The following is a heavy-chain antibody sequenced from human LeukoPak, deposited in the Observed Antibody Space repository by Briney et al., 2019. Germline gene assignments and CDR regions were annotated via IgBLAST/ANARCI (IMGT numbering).Heavy chain of an antibody. J-gene: IGHJ4*02. D-gene: IGHD1-26*01. Sequence: GSLRLSCAASGFTFSSYAMSRVRQAPGKGLEWVSAISGSGGSTYYADSVKGRFTISRDNSKNTLYLQMNSLRAEDTAVYYCAKEVGATPYFDYWGQGTLVTVSS. V-gene: IGHV3-23*01. CDR3: AKEVGATPYFDY. CDR1: GFTFSSYA. CDR2: ISGSGGST.